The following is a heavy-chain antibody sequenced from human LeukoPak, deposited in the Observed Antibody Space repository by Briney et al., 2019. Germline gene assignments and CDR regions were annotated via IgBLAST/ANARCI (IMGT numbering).Heavy chain of an antibody. CDR1: GFTFSSYE. J-gene: IGHJ6*02. CDR3: ARCCRRGSSGWYIYYYGMDV. CDR2: ISSSGSTI. D-gene: IGHD6-19*01. V-gene: IGHV3-48*03. Sequence: GGPLRLSCAASGFTFSSYEMNWVRQAPGKGLEWVSYISSSGSTIYYADSVKGRFTISRDNAKNSLYLQMNRLRAEDTAVYYCARCCRRGSSGWYIYYYGMDVWGQGTTVTVSS.